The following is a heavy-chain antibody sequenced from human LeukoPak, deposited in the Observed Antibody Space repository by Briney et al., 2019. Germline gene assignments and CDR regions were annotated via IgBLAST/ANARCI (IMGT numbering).Heavy chain of an antibody. CDR2: IYWNDDK. D-gene: IGHD7-27*01. Sequence: SGPTLVKPTQTLTLTCTFSGFSLSTSGGGLAWIRQPPGKAPEWLALIYWNDDKRYSPSLKSRLRLTKDTSKNQVVLTVTNMDPVDTATYYCAHIQDWGYADYWGQGTLVTVSS. CDR1: GFSLSTSGGG. CDR3: AHIQDWGYADY. V-gene: IGHV2-5*01. J-gene: IGHJ4*02.